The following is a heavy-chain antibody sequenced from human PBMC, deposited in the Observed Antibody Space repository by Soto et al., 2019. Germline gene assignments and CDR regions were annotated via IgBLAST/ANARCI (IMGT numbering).Heavy chain of an antibody. Sequence: SETLSLTCTVSGGSISSYYWSWIRQPPGKGLEWIGYIYYRGSTNYNPSLKSRVTISVDTSKNQFSLKLSSVTAADTAVYYCAGGIDYSNYLDYWGQGTLVTVSS. V-gene: IGHV4-59*01. D-gene: IGHD4-4*01. CDR2: IYYRGST. CDR3: AGGIDYSNYLDY. J-gene: IGHJ4*02. CDR1: GGSISSYY.